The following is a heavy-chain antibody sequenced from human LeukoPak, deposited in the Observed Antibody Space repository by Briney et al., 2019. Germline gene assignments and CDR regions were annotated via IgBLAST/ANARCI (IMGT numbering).Heavy chain of an antibody. Sequence: ASVKVSCKASGGTFSSYAISWVRQAPGQGLEWMGGIIPIFGTANYAQKFQGGVTITADESTSTAYMELSSLRSEDTAVYYCARDKRFLEWSLDAFDIWGQGTMVTVSS. J-gene: IGHJ3*02. V-gene: IGHV1-69*13. CDR1: GGTFSSYA. D-gene: IGHD3-3*01. CDR3: ARDKRFLEWSLDAFDI. CDR2: IIPIFGTA.